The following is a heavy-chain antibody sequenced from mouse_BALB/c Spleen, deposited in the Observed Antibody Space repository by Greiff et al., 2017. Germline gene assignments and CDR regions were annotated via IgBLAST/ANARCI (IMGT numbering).Heavy chain of an antibody. Sequence: VQLQQSGAELMKPGASVKISCTATGYTFSSYWIEWVKQRPGHGLEWIGEILPGSGSTYYNEKFKGQATFTADTSSNTAYMQLSSLTSEDSAVYYCARQGDGYPYFDVWGAGTTVTVSS. J-gene: IGHJ1*01. V-gene: IGHV1-9*01. CDR1: GYTFSSYW. CDR2: ILPGSGST. CDR3: ARQGDGYPYFDV. D-gene: IGHD2-3*01.